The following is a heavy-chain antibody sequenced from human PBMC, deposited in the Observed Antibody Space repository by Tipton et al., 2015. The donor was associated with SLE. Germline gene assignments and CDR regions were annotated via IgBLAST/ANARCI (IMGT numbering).Heavy chain of an antibody. CDR1: GGSISSSSYY. CDR3: ARGWQQLFDY. J-gene: IGHJ4*02. V-gene: IGHV4-39*07. D-gene: IGHD6-13*01. Sequence: TLSLTCTVSGGSISSSSYYWGWIRQPPGKGLEWIGSIYYSGSTYYNPSLKSRVTISVDTSKNQFSLKLSSVTAADTAVYYCARGWQQLFDYWGQGTLVTVSS. CDR2: IYYSGST.